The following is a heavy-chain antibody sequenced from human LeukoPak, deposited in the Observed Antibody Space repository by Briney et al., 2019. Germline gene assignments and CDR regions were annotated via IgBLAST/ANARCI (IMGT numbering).Heavy chain of an antibody. J-gene: IGHJ5*02. CDR1: GFTFSTYA. D-gene: IGHD6-6*01. Sequence: GGSLRLSCAASGFTFSTYAMSWVRQAPGKGLEWVSVVSGTGGRTYYADSVKGRFTISRDNSKNTLYLRMNSLRAEDTALYYCVKASSSSPQYNWFDAWGQGTLVTVSS. CDR2: VSGTGGRT. CDR3: VKASSSSPQYNWFDA. V-gene: IGHV3-23*01.